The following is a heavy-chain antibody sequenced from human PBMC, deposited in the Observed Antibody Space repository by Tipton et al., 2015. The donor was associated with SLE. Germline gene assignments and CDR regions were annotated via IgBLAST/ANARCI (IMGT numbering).Heavy chain of an antibody. CDR3: ATSPLTL. CDR1: GDSITSSSYY. J-gene: IGHJ4*02. D-gene: IGHD2-2*01. V-gene: IGHV4-39*07. CDR2: ISYTGST. Sequence: TLSLTCTVSGDSITSSSYYWGWIRQPPGKGLEWIGSISYTGSTYYNPSLKSRVTISVDMSKNQFSLKLTSVTAADTAVYYCATSPLTLWGQGTLVTVSS.